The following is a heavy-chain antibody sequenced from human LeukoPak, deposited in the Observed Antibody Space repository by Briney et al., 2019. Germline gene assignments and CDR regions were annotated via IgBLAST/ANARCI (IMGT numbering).Heavy chain of an antibody. D-gene: IGHD3-3*01. V-gene: IGHV4-4*07. CDR2: IYTSGST. CDR3: ARILYYDFWSGRLGYFDL. Sequence: SETLSLTCTVSGGSLSSYYWSWIRQPAGKGLEWIGRIYTSGSTNYNPSLKSRVTMSVDMSKNQFSLKLSSVTAADTAVYYCARILYYDFWSGRLGYFDLWGRGTLVTVSS. CDR1: GGSLSSYY. J-gene: IGHJ2*01.